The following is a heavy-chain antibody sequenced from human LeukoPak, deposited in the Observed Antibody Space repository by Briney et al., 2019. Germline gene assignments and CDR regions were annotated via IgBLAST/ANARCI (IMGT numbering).Heavy chain of an antibody. Sequence: PPASEKVSCKASGGTFSSYAISWVRQAPGQGLEWMGRIIPILGIANYAQKFQGRVTITADKSTSTAYMELSSLRSEDTAVYYCARESRTGALIPGPPTPWGQGTLVTVSP. CDR1: GGTFSSYA. CDR2: IIPILGIA. J-gene: IGHJ5*02. D-gene: IGHD2-8*01. V-gene: IGHV1-69*04. CDR3: ARESRTGALIPGPPTP.